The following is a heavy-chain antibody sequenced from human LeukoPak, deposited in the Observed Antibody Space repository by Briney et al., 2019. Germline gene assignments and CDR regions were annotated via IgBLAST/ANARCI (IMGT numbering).Heavy chain of an antibody. V-gene: IGHV4-34*01. CDR3: ARGLPSFVWDPDAFDI. CDR2: INHSGST. D-gene: IGHD1-26*01. J-gene: IGHJ3*02. Sequence: SETLSLTCAVYGGSFSGYYWSWIRQPPGKGLEGIGEINHSGSTNYNPSLKSRVTISVDTSKNQFSLKLSSVTAADTAVYYCARGLPSFVWDPDAFDIWGQGTMVTVSS. CDR1: GGSFSGYY.